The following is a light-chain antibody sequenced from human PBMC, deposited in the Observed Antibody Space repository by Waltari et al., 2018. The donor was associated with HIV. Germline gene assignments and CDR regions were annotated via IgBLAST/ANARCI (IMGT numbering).Light chain of an antibody. CDR3: QVWDSGSEPPVL. J-gene: IGLJ3*02. CDR1: NIRTKS. CDR2: DDV. V-gene: IGLV3-21*02. Sequence: SYVLTQPPSVSVAPGQTARITCGGNNIRTKSVHWYQQKPGQAPVLVVFDDVGRPSGIPERFSGSNSGNMATLTISRVEAGDEADYYCQVWDSGSEPPVLFGGGTKLTVL.